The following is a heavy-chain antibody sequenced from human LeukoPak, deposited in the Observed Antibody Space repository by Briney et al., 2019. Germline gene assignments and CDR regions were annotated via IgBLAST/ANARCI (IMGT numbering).Heavy chain of an antibody. CDR1: GYTFTGYY. CDR2: INPNSGGT. V-gene: IGHV1-2*02. D-gene: IGHD6-19*01. J-gene: IGHJ5*02. CDR3: ARDPAVAGSNRFDP. Sequence: GASVKVSCKASGYTFTGYYMHWVRQAPGQGLAWMGWINPNSGGTNYAQKFQGRVTMTRDTSISTAYMELSRLRSDDTAVYYCARDPAVAGSNRFDPWGQGTLVTVSS.